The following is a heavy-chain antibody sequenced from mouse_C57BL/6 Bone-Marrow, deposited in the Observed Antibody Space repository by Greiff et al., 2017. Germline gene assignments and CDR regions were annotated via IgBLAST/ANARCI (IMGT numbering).Heavy chain of an antibody. CDR1: GFTFSSYT. CDR2: ISGGGGNT. J-gene: IGHJ4*01. Sequence: EVQRVESGGGLVKPGGSLKLSCAASGFTFSSYTMSWVRQTPEKRLEWVATISGGGGNTYYPDSVKGRFTISRDNAKNTLYLQMSSLRSEDTALYYCARRRTYYGYAMDDWGQGTSVTVSS. CDR3: ARRRTYYGYAMDD. D-gene: IGHD1-1*01. V-gene: IGHV5-9*01.